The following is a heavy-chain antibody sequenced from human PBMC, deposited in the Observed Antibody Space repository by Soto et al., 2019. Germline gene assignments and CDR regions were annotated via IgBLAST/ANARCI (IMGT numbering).Heavy chain of an antibody. V-gene: IGHV3-30-3*01. CDR3: ARPGSGYDVLTGRYFYYYHAMDV. CDR1: GFIFNTYA. Sequence: GGSLRLSCAASGFIFNTYAMHWVRQAPGNGLEWVAVISYDGNNKNYADSVKGRFTISRDDSTDTLHLQMNSLRVEDTAVYFCARPGSGYDVLTGRYFYYYHAMDVWGQGXTVTV. CDR2: ISYDGNNK. D-gene: IGHD3-9*01. J-gene: IGHJ6*02.